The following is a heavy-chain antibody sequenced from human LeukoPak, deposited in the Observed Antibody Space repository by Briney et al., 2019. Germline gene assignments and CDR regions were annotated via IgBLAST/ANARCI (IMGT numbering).Heavy chain of an antibody. D-gene: IGHD3-16*01. CDR3: ARDLGGSRDY. V-gene: IGHV3-30-3*01. Sequence: GGSLRLSCAASGFTFSSYAMHWVRQAPGKGLEWVAVISYDGSNKYYADSVKGRFTISRDNSKNTLYLQMNSLRAEDTAVYYCARDLGGSRDYWGQGTLVTASS. CDR2: ISYDGSNK. J-gene: IGHJ4*02. CDR1: GFTFSSYA.